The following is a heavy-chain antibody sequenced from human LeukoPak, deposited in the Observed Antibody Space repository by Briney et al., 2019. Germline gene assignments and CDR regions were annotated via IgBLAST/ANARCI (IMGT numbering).Heavy chain of an antibody. J-gene: IGHJ6*02. CDR1: GGSFSVYY. Sequence: SETLSLTCAVCGGSFSVYYWSGIRQPPGKGLEWIGEINDRGSTNYNPSLKSRVTISVDTSKNQSSLELSSVTAADTAVYNCARGFPSDYTQSPFYYGMDVWGQGNTVTVSS. D-gene: IGHD4-17*01. V-gene: IGHV4-34*01. CDR3: ARGFPSDYTQSPFYYGMDV. CDR2: INDRGST.